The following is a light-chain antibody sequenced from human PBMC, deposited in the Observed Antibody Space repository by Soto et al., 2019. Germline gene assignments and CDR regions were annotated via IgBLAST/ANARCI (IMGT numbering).Light chain of an antibody. Sequence: DIQLTQSPSLLSASIGDRVTITCRASQSISSWLAWYQQKPGKAPKLLIYKASTLKSGVPSRFSGSGSGTDFTLTISSLQPEDFATYYCQQSYSTLWTFGQGTKVDIK. J-gene: IGKJ1*01. CDR3: QQSYSTLWT. V-gene: IGKV1-5*03. CDR1: QSISSW. CDR2: KAS.